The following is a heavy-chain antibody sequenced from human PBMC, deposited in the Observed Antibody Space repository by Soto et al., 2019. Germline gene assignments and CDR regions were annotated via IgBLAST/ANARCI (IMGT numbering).Heavy chain of an antibody. V-gene: IGHV3-15*05. CDR2: IKSNTDGGTT. Sequence: EVQLVESGGGLVKPGGSLRLSCAASGFNFSNAWMTWVRQAPGKGLEWVGRIKSNTDGGTTDNAAPVKGRFTISRDDSKNTVYLQMNSLKTEDTAVYYCTTTQAYWGRGTLVTVSS. CDR3: TTTQAY. CDR1: GFNFSNAW. J-gene: IGHJ4*02.